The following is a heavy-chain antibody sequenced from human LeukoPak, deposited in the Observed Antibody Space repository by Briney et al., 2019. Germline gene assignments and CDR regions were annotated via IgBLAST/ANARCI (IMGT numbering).Heavy chain of an antibody. CDR2: INHSGST. Sequence: PSETLSLTCAVYGGPFSGYYWSWIRQPPGKGLEWIGEINHSGSTNYNPSLKSRVTISVDTSKNQFSLKLSSVTAADTAVYYCARVSYFSGWYFPGAFDIWGQGTMVTVSS. CDR3: ARVSYFSGWYFPGAFDI. V-gene: IGHV4-34*01. CDR1: GGPFSGYY. J-gene: IGHJ3*02. D-gene: IGHD6-19*01.